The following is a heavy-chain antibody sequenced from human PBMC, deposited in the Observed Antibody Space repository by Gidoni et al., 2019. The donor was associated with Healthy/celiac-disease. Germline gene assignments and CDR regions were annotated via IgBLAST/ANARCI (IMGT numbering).Heavy chain of an antibody. CDR3: ASSEIFGVVFSSDMDV. V-gene: IGHV1-69*01. CDR1: GGSFSSYA. D-gene: IGHD3-3*01. J-gene: IGHJ6*02. CDR2: IIPIFGKA. Sequence: QVQLVQSGAEVKKPGSSVNVSCTASGGSFSSYAISWVRQVPGPVLEWMGGIIPIFGKANYAQKFQGRVTITADESTSTAYMELSSLRSEDTAVYYCASSEIFGVVFSSDMDVWGQGTTVTVSS.